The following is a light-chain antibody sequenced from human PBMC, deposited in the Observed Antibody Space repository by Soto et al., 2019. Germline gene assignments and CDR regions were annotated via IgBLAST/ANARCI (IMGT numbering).Light chain of an antibody. V-gene: IGKV1-12*01. CDR1: KDNGSW. CDR3: QQTNSFLTIT. Sequence: IQMTQSPSSVSASVGDRVPITCRASKDNGSWLAWYKQKPGKAPMILIYGASILQRGVPSRFSGRGSGTDFTLTISSLQPEDFSTYYCQQTNSFLTITFGPGTKVDIK. J-gene: IGKJ3*01. CDR2: GAS.